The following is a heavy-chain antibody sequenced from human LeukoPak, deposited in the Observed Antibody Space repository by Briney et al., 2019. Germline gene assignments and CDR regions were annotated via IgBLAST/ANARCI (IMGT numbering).Heavy chain of an antibody. J-gene: IGHJ3*02. CDR2: IYSGGST. V-gene: IGHV3-53*01. D-gene: IGHD2-21*02. CDR3: ARVCGGDCAMGWVCGCAFDI. CDR1: GFTVSSDY. Sequence: PGGSLRLSCAVSGFTVSSDYMSWVRQAPGKGLEWVSVIYSGGSTYYAASVKGRFTISGDNSKNTLYLQMNSRRAEDTAVDYGARVCGGDCAMGWVCGCAFDIWGQGTMVTVSS.